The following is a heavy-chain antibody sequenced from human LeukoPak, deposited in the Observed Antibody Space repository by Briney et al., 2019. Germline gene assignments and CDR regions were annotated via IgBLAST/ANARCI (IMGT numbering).Heavy chain of an antibody. CDR1: GFIFSTFS. J-gene: IGHJ4*02. V-gene: IGHV3-21*05. Sequence: PGGSLRLSCAASGFIFSTFSVNWVRQAPGRGLEWVSYISDSSTVYYADSVKGRFTVSRDNAKDSLYLQMNSLRAEDTAVYYCARALTTLTYEGYWGQGTLVTVSS. CDR3: ARALTTLTYEGY. D-gene: IGHD1-1*01. CDR2: ISDSSTV.